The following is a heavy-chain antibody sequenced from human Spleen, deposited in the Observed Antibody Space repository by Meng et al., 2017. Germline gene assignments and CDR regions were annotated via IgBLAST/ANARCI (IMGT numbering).Heavy chain of an antibody. CDR3: ARSWITEMANFDY. V-gene: IGHV1-3*04. Sequence: QVQLVQSGAEVKKPGASVKVSCKASGYIFTNYALHWVRQAPGQRPEWMGWINTHNGNTKYSQKFQDRVTIIRDTSASTAYMEVSSLRSEDTAVYYCARSWITEMANFDYWGQGTLVTVSS. D-gene: IGHD5-24*01. J-gene: IGHJ4*02. CDR1: GYIFTNYA. CDR2: INTHNGNT.